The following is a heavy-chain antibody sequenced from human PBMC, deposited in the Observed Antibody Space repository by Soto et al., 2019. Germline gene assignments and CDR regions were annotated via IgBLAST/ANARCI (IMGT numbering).Heavy chain of an antibody. V-gene: IGHV1-18*01. D-gene: IGHD3-9*01. CDR3: ARAPWGLRYFDSNYYYGMDV. CDR1: GYTFTSYG. J-gene: IGHJ6*02. Sequence: QVQLVQSGAEVKKPGASVKVSCKASGYTFTSYGISWVRQAPGQGLEWMGWISAYNGNTNYAQKLQGRVTMTTDTSXXTXYXXPRSLRSDDTAVYYCARAPWGLRYFDSNYYYGMDVWGQGTTVTVSS. CDR2: ISAYNGNT.